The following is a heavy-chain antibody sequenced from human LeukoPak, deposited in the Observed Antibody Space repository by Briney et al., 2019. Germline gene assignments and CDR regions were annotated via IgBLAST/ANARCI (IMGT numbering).Heavy chain of an antibody. D-gene: IGHD6-13*01. J-gene: IGHJ6*02. CDR2: FDPEDGEA. CDR1: GYTLTELS. Sequence: ASVKVSCKVSGYTLTELSMHWVRQAPGKGLEWMGGFDPEDGEAIYAQKFQGRVTMTEDTSTDTAYMELSSLRSEDTAVYYCATDGAAAVYYYYGMDVWGQGTTVTVSS. V-gene: IGHV1-24*01. CDR3: ATDGAAAVYYYYGMDV.